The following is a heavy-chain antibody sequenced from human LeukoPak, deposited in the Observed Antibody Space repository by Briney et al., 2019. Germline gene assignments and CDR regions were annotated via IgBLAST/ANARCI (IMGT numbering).Heavy chain of an antibody. CDR3: AKSIAARPYYYYALDV. CDR1: GFTFSSSA. J-gene: IGHJ6*02. V-gene: IGHV3-23*01. Sequence: GGSLRLSCAASGFTFSSSAMSWVRQAPGKGLEWVSVITGGGGGTYYADSVKGRFTISRDNSKNTLYLQMNSLRAEDTAVYYCAKSIAARPYYYYALDVWDQGTTVAVSS. D-gene: IGHD6-6*01. CDR2: ITGGGGGT.